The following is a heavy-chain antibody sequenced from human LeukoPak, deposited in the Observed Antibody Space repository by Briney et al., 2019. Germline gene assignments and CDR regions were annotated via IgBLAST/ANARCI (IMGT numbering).Heavy chain of an antibody. CDR2: INHSGST. V-gene: IGHV4-34*01. J-gene: IGHJ4*02. D-gene: IGHD3-10*01. Sequence: PSETLSLTCAVYGGSFSGYYWSWIRQPPGKGLEWIGEINHSGSTNYNPSLRSRVTISVDTSKNQFSLKLSSVTAADTAVYYCARLWFGELLEINWGQGTQVIVSP. CDR3: ARLWFGELLEIN. CDR1: GGSFSGYY.